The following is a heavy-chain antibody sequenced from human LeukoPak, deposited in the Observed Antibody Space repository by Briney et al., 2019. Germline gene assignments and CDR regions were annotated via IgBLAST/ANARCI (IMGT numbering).Heavy chain of an antibody. D-gene: IGHD5-18*01. CDR1: GGSISNYY. CDR3: VRGRDTAMGS. CDR2: IYHSGTT. V-gene: IGHV4-59*12. J-gene: IGHJ4*02. Sequence: SETLSLTCTVSGGSISNYYWSWIRQPPGKGLEWIGYIYHSGTTNYNPSLKSRVTMSIDTSKNQFSLQLNSVTPEDTAVYYCVRGRDTAMGSWGQGTLVTVSS.